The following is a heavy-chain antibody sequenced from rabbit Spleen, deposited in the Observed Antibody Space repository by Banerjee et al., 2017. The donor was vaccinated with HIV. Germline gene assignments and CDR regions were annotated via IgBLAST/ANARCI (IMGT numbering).Heavy chain of an antibody. CDR1: GFDFNAHY. Sequence: QEQLEESGGDLVQPEGSLTLTCTTSGFDFNAHYMSWVRQAPGKGLEWIGYIDPLFDNTYYASWVNGRFTISRHNAQNTLFLQLNSLTAADTATYFCARGDYNGDTWLTYLWGQGTLVTVS. D-gene: IGHD2-1*01. CDR3: ARGDYNGDTWLTYL. CDR2: IDPLFDNT. J-gene: IGHJ3*01. V-gene: IGHV1S47*01.